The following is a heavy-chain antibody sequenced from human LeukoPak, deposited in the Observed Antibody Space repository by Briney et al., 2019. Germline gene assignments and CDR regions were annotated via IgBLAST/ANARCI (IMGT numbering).Heavy chain of an antibody. CDR2: IYSAGDT. CDR3: ARHDSFIPF. Sequence: GGSLRLSCAVSGFTVSRNYMSWVRQAPGRGLEWVSIIYSAGDTYYADSVKGRFTISRDNSNNTLYLQMNNLRAEDSAVYFCARHDSFIPFWGQGTLVTVSS. D-gene: IGHD3-16*02. J-gene: IGHJ4*02. V-gene: IGHV3-53*01. CDR1: GFTVSRNY.